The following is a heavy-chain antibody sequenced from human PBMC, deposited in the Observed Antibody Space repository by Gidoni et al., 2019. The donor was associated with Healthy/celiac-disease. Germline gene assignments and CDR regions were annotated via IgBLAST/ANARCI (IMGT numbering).Heavy chain of an antibody. CDR3: ARAYYYRPEYFQH. V-gene: IGHV4-4*03. J-gene: IGHJ1*01. CDR2: IYHSGST. CDR1: GGPTSSSNW. Sequence: QVQLQESRPRLVKPPRTLSLTCAVPGGPTSSSNWWSWVRQPPGKGLEWIGEIYHSGSTNYNPSLKSRVTISVDKSKNQFSLKLSSVTAADTAVYYCARAYYYRPEYFQHWGQGTLVTVSS. D-gene: IGHD3-22*01.